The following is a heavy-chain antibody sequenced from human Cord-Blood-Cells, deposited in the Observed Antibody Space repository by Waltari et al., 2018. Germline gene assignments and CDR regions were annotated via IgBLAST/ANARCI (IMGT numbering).Heavy chain of an antibody. J-gene: IGHJ4*02. V-gene: IGHV3-33*01. CDR2: IWYDGSNK. Sequence: QVQLVESGGGVVQPGRSLRLSCAASGFTFSSYAMHWVRQAPGKGVEWVAVIWYDGSNKYYADSVKGRFTISRDNSKNTLYLQMNSLRAEDTAVYYCARGYSGYDPYYFDYWGQGTLVTVSS. CDR1: GFTFSSYA. D-gene: IGHD5-12*01. CDR3: ARGYSGYDPYYFDY.